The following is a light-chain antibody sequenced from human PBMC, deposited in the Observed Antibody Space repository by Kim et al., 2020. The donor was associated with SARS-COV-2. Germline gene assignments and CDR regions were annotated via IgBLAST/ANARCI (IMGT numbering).Light chain of an antibody. CDR2: VAS. CDR1: QRISFY. Sequence: SASVGDRVSITCRASQRISFYVNWYQQKPGKAPSLLIYVASNLQSGVPSRFSGGGSGTVFTLNISSLQPEDFATYYCQQSYDTPTFGQGTRLEIK. V-gene: IGKV1-39*01. J-gene: IGKJ5*01. CDR3: QQSYDTPT.